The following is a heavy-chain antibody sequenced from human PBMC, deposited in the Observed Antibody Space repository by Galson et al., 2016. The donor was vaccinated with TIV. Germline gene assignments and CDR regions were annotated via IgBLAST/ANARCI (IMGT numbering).Heavy chain of an antibody. CDR3: ARGCGSYSCYLDV. CDR1: GDTLTSYA. CDR2: IIRIFGTV. J-gene: IGHJ6*03. Sequence: SVKVSCKASGDTLTSYAVSWVRQAPGQGLEWMGEIIRIFGTVNYAQKFQGRVTITTDESTSAVYMELISLRSEDTAVYYCARGCGSYSCYLDVWGKGTTVTVSS. D-gene: IGHD1-26*01. V-gene: IGHV1-69*05.